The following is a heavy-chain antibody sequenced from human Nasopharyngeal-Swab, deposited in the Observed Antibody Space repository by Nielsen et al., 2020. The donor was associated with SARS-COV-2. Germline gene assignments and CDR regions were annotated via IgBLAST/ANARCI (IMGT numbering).Heavy chain of an antibody. J-gene: IGHJ4*02. Sequence: ASVKVSCKASGYTFTSYYMHWVRQAPGKGLEWMGGFDPEDGETIYAQKFQGRVTMTEDTSTDTAYMELSSLRSEDTAVYYCAIFQDGMDYWGQGTLVTVSS. D-gene: IGHD3-3*01. CDR3: AIFQDGMDY. V-gene: IGHV1-24*01. CDR2: FDPEDGET. CDR1: GYTFTSYY.